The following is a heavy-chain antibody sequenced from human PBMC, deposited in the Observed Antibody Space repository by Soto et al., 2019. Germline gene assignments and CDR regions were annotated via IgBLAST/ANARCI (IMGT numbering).Heavy chain of an antibody. Sequence: SGPKLGNAAHRVALTCTFCWFSLRSSGEGVGWIRQPPGKALEWLALIYWDDDRRYSPSLKSRLTITKDTSKNQVVLTMTNMDPVDTATYYCAHSSYGDYAWFDPWGQGTLVTVSS. D-gene: IGHD4-17*01. CDR2: IYWDDDR. V-gene: IGHV2-5*02. CDR1: WFSLRSSGEG. J-gene: IGHJ5*02. CDR3: AHSSYGDYAWFDP.